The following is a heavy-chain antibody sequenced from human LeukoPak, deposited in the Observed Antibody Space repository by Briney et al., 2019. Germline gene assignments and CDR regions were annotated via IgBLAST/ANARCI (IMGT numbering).Heavy chain of an antibody. CDR2: IYYSGST. J-gene: IGHJ6*02. D-gene: IGHD3-10*01. V-gene: IGHV4-31*03. CDR1: GDSISSGGYY. Sequence: PSETLSLTCTVSGDSISSGGYYWSWIRQHPGKGLEWIGYIYYSGSTYYNPSLKSRVTISVDTSKNQFSLKLSSVTAADTAVYYCARAPARYYYYYYGMDVWGQGTTVTVSS. CDR3: ARAPARYYYYYYGMDV.